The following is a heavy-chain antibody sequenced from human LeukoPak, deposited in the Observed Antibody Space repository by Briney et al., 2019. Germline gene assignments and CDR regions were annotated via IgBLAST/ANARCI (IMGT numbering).Heavy chain of an antibody. V-gene: IGHV3-11*05. Sequence: GGSLRLSCAASKFTFSNYYMSWIRQAPGKGLEGVSYISSSSTYTDYADSVKGRFTISRDNAKNSLYLQMNSLRAEETAVYYCARGRGSGSRWGGAFDIWGQGTVVTVSS. CDR2: ISSSSTYT. CDR1: KFTFSNYY. CDR3: ARGRGSGSRWGGAFDI. D-gene: IGHD3-10*01. J-gene: IGHJ3*02.